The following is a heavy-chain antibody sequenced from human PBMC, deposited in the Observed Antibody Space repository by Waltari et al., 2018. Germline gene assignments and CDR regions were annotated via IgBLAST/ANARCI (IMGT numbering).Heavy chain of an antibody. V-gene: IGHV3-33*01. J-gene: IGHJ5*02. Sequence: QVQLVESGGGVVQPGRSLRLSCAASGFTFSSYGMHWVRQAPGKGLEWVAVIWYDGSNKYYADSVKGRFTISRDNSKNTLYLQMNSLRAEDTAVYYCAREKSGSTSSSWSNWFDPWGQGTLVTVSS. D-gene: IGHD6-13*01. CDR1: GFTFSSYG. CDR2: IWYDGSNK. CDR3: AREKSGSTSSSWSNWFDP.